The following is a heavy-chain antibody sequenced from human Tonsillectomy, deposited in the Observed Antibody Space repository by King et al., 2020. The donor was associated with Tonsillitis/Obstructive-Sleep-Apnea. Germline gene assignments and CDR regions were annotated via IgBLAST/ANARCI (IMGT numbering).Heavy chain of an antibody. Sequence: VQLVESGGGVVQPGRSLRLSCAASGFTFSSYAMHWVRQAPGKGLEWVAVIACDRSNKYYADSVKGRFTISRDNSKNTLCLQMNSLRAEDTAVYYCARESLSTVTTSAFDIWGQGTMVTVSS. CDR1: GFTFSSYA. CDR2: IACDRSNK. CDR3: ARESLSTVTTSAFDI. V-gene: IGHV3-30*04. J-gene: IGHJ3*02. D-gene: IGHD4-11*01.